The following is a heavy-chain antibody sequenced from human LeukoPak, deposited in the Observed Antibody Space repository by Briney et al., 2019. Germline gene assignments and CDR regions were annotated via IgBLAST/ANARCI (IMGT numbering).Heavy chain of an antibody. J-gene: IGHJ4*02. CDR2: INHDGRKK. CDR3: VRGRYFDWLFDY. Sequence: PRRSLRLSCAASGFTLSRKYWMTWVRPAPGKGLEWVANINHDGRKKYYVDSVKGRFTISTDDAKNSLYLQMDSLRAEDTAIYYCVRGRYFDWLFDYWGQGTLVSVSS. V-gene: IGHV3-7*03. D-gene: IGHD3-9*01. CDR1: GFTLSRKYW.